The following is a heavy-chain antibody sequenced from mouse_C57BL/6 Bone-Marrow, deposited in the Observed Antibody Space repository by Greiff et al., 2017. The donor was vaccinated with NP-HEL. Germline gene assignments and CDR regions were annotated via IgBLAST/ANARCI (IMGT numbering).Heavy chain of an antibody. CDR3: TTVVGEYVDY. CDR1: GFNIKDDY. D-gene: IGHD1-1*01. Sequence: VQLQQSGAELVRPGASVKLSCTASGFNIKDDYMHWVKQRPEQGLEWIGWIDPENGDTEYASKFQGKATITADTSSNTAYLQLSSLTSEDTAVYYCTTVVGEYVDYWGQGTTLTVSS. V-gene: IGHV14-4*01. J-gene: IGHJ2*01. CDR2: IDPENGDT.